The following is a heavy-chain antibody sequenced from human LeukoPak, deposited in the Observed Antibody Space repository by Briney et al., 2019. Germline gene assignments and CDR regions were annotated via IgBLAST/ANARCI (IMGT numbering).Heavy chain of an antibody. CDR2: IYPGDSDA. Sequence: GESLKISCQVSGYNFPSHWIGWVRQMPGKGLEWMGIIYPGDSDARYSPSFQGQVTLSADKSFTTAYLQWTSPKASDTAIYYCAAYGGSSSFDYWGRGTPVTVSS. D-gene: IGHD6-6*01. V-gene: IGHV5-51*01. J-gene: IGHJ4*02. CDR3: AAYGGSSSFDY. CDR1: GYNFPSHW.